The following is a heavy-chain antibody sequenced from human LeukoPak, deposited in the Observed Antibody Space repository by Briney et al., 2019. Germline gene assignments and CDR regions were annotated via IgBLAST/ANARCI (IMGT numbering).Heavy chain of an antibody. CDR1: GFTFSGSA. Sequence: GGSLRLSCAAPGFTFSGSAMHRVRQASGKGLEWVDRIRSKANSDATAYAASVKGRFTISRDDSKNTAYLQMNSLKTEDTAVYYCTSHTGPDDYWGQGTLVTVSS. D-gene: IGHD3-10*01. V-gene: IGHV3-73*01. CDR2: IRSKANSDAT. CDR3: TSHTGPDDY. J-gene: IGHJ4*02.